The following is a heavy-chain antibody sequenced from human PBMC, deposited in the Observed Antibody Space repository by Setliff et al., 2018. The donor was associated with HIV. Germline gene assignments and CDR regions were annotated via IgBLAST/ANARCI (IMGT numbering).Heavy chain of an antibody. Sequence: PGGSLRLSCAASGFTFSSYSMNWVRQAPGKGLEWVSSISSSSSYIYYADSVKGRFTISRDNAKNSQYLQMNSLRAEDTAVYYCARDGGSSGWYIADAFDIWGQGTMVTVSS. V-gene: IGHV3-21*01. CDR3: ARDGGSSGWYIADAFDI. CDR2: ISSSSSYI. CDR1: GFTFSSYS. J-gene: IGHJ3*02. D-gene: IGHD6-19*01.